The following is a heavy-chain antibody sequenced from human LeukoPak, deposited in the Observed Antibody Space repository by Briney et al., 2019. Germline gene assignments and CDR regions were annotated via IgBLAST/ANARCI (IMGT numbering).Heavy chain of an antibody. CDR2: INHSGST. D-gene: IGHD1-14*01. J-gene: IGHJ4*02. CDR1: GGSFSGYY. CDR3: ARDTGRWEPRPFDY. V-gene: IGHV4-34*01. Sequence: SETLSLTCAVYGGSFSGYYWSWIRQPPGKGLEWIGEINHSGSTNYNPSLKSRVTISVDTSKNQFSLKLSSVTAADTAVYYCARDTGRWEPRPFDYWGQGTLVTVSS.